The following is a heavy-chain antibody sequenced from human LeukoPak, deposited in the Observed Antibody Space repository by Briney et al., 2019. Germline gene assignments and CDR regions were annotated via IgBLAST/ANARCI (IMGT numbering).Heavy chain of an antibody. D-gene: IGHD2-21*02. V-gene: IGHV5-51*01. Sequence: MGIIYPGDSDTRYSPSFQGQVTISADKSINTAYLQWSSLKASDAAMYYCASRTKGDLFGYWGQETLVTVSS. J-gene: IGHJ4*02. CDR3: ASRTKGDLFGY. CDR2: IYPGDSDT.